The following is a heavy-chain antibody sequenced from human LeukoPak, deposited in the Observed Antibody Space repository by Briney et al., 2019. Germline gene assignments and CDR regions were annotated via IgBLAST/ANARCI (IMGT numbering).Heavy chain of an antibody. D-gene: IGHD3-10*01. J-gene: IGHJ4*02. V-gene: IGHV3-74*01. CDR1: GFTFSGYW. CDR3: ARGPDYSGTGSFDF. CDR2: INSDGSNT. Sequence: GGSLRLSCAASGFTFSGYWMHWVRQAPGKGLVWVSRINSDGSNTNYADSVKGRFTISRDNAKNTLYLQMNSLRAEDTAVYYCARGPDYSGTGSFDFWGQGTLVTVSS.